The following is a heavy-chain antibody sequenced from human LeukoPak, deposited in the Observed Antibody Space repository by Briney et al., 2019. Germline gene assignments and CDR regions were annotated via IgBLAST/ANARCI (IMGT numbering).Heavy chain of an antibody. CDR2: IYYSGTT. Sequence: SETLSLTCTVSGGSINTGGYYWSWIRQHPGKGLEWIGYIYYSGTTYYNSSLKSRVSISLDTSKNQFSLNLSSVTAADTAVYYCARSGTVTTWNYWGQGTLVTVSS. CDR3: ARSGTVTTWNY. D-gene: IGHD4-17*01. CDR1: GGSINTGGYY. J-gene: IGHJ4*02. V-gene: IGHV4-31*03.